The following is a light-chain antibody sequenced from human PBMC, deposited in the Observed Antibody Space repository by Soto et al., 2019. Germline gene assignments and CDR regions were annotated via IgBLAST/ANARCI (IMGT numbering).Light chain of an antibody. CDR3: QQSYSTPQT. V-gene: IGKV1-39*01. CDR2: AAS. J-gene: IGKJ2*01. CDR1: QSISSY. Sequence: DIQMTQSPSSLSASVGDRVTITCRASQSISSYLNWYQQKPGKAPKLLIYAASSLQSGVPSRFSGSGSLTDFTLTISSLQPEDFATYYCQQSYSTPQTFGQGTKLEIK.